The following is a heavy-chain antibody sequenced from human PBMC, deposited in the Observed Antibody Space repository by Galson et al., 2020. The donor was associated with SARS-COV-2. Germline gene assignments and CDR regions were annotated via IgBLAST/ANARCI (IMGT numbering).Heavy chain of an antibody. CDR1: GFTFSGYW. CDR2: INNDGSTT. CDR3: ARLGKNGGPLYFYYGMDV. Sequence: GESLKISCAASGFTFSGYWMHWVRQAPGKGLVWVSHINNDGSTTSYADSVKGRFTISRDNAKNTLYLQMNSLRAEDTAVYYCARLGKNGGPLYFYYGMDVWGQGTAVTVSS. V-gene: IGHV3-74*01. D-gene: IGHD4-17*01. J-gene: IGHJ6*02.